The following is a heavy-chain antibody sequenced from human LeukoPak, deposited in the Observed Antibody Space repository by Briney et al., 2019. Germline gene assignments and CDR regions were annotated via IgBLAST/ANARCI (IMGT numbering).Heavy chain of an antibody. Sequence: SETLSLTCTVSGGSISSSSYYWGWIRQPPGKGLEWIGSIYYSGSTYYNPSLKSRVTISVDTSKNQFSLKLSSVTAADTAVYYCAREWYYDSRGFDYWGQGTLVTVSS. V-gene: IGHV4-39*07. CDR1: GGSISSSSYY. CDR2: IYYSGST. J-gene: IGHJ4*02. D-gene: IGHD3-22*01. CDR3: AREWYYDSRGFDY.